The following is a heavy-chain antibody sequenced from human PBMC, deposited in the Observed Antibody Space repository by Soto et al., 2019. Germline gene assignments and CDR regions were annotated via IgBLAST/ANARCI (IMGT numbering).Heavy chain of an antibody. J-gene: IGHJ4*02. Sequence: EVQLVESGGGLVQPGRSLRLSCAASGFTFDDYAMHWVRQAPGKGLEWVSGISWNSGSIGYADSVKGRFTISRDNAKKSLYLQMNSLRAEDTALYDCAKAMTTVTSGLDYWGQGTLVTVSS. CDR1: GFTFDDYA. D-gene: IGHD4-17*01. V-gene: IGHV3-9*01. CDR3: AKAMTTVTSGLDY. CDR2: ISWNSGSI.